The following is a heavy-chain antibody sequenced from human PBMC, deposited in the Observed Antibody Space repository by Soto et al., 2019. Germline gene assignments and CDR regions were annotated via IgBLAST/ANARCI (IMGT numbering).Heavy chain of an antibody. CDR2: IYYREST. D-gene: IGHD5-12*01. CDR3: ARVVSGYDFFDY. Sequence: QVQLQESGPGLVKPSETLSLTGTVSGGTVSSVSHFWSWIRQHPGKGLEWIGHIYYRESTTYYSPSLKSRVSISLDTSRNQFSLKLSSVTAADTAVYYCARVVSGYDFFDYWGQGTPVIVS. CDR1: GGTVSSVSHF. V-gene: IGHV4-61*01. J-gene: IGHJ4*02.